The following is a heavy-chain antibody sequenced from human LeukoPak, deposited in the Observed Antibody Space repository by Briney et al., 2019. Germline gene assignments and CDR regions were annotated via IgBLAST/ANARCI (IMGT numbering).Heavy chain of an antibody. Sequence: GASVKVSCKASGGTFSSYAISWVRQAHGQGLEWMGRIIPILGIANYAQKFQGRVTITADKSTSTAYMELSSLRSEDTAVYYRASPTYYYDSSGYYYVYWGQGTLVTVSS. CDR3: ASPTYYYDSSGYYYVY. D-gene: IGHD3-22*01. CDR2: IIPILGIA. J-gene: IGHJ4*02. CDR1: GGTFSSYA. V-gene: IGHV1-69*04.